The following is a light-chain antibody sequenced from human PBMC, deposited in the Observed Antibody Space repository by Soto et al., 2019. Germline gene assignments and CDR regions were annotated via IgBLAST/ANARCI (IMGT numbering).Light chain of an antibody. CDR2: GAS. CDR3: QKYASSPLT. V-gene: IGKV3-20*01. CDR1: QSVGRNY. Sequence: EIVLTQSPGTLSLSPGERATLSCRASQSVGRNYLAWYQQKHGQAPRLLIHGASNRATGIPDRFSGSGSGTDFILTISRLVPADFAVYYCQKYASSPLTFGGGTKVEIK. J-gene: IGKJ4*01.